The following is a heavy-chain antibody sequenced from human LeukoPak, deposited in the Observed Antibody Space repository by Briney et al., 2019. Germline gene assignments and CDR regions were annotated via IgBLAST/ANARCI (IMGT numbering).Heavy chain of an antibody. CDR1: GFTFSDYY. J-gene: IGHJ4*02. CDR2: ISRSGRTL. V-gene: IGHV3-11*01. CDR3: ASTWIAAAGSAGDY. D-gene: IGHD6-13*01. Sequence: GGALRLSCAASGFTFSDYYMSWIRQAPGKGVEWISYISRSGRTLTSADSVEGRLTISRDNAKNSLYLQMNGLRAEDTAVYYCASTWIAAAGSAGDYWGQGTLVTVSS.